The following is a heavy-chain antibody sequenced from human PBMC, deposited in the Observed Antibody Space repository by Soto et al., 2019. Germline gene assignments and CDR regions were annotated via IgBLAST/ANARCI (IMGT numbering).Heavy chain of an antibody. CDR1: GVTFSTYG. J-gene: IGHJ4*02. D-gene: IGHD3-10*01. CDR2: ISSSSSYM. Sequence: GGSLRLSCAASGVTFSTYGMNWVRQAPGKGLEWVSFISSSSSYMNYADSVKGRFTISRDNAKNSLYLHMNSLRAEDTVVYYCARDHYGSGNYYFDYWGQGTLVTVSS. CDR3: ARDHYGSGNYYFDY. V-gene: IGHV3-21*01.